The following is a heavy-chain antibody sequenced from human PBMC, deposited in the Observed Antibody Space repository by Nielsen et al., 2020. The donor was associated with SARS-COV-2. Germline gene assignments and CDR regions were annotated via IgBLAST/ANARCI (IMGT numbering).Heavy chain of an antibody. J-gene: IGHJ6*02. CDR3: AREWQQLLTGYYYYYGMDV. CDR2: TSASGAST. CDR1: GFTFNIYA. Sequence: GGSLRLSCAASGFTFNIYAMAWVRRAPGRGLEWVSGTSASGASTYYADSVKGRFSISRDNSRNTLYLQMNSLRAEDTAVYYCAREWQQLLTGYYYYYGMDVWGQGTTVTVSS. V-gene: IGHV3-23*01. D-gene: IGHD6-13*01.